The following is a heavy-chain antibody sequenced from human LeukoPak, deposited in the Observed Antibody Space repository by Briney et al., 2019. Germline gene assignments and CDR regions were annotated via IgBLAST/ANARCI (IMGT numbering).Heavy chain of an antibody. Sequence: PGRSLRLSCAASGFTFSNFGMHWVRQAAGKGLEWVAVISYDGSNKYYADSVKGRFTISRDKSKNTLYLQMKSLRAEDTAVYYCAKDRSSWYNNGVDYWGQGTLVTVSS. J-gene: IGHJ4*02. D-gene: IGHD6-13*01. CDR2: ISYDGSNK. V-gene: IGHV3-30*18. CDR3: AKDRSSWYNNGVDY. CDR1: GFTFSNFG.